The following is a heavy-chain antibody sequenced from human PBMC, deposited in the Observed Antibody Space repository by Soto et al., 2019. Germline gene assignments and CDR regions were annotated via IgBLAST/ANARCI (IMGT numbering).Heavy chain of an antibody. J-gene: IGHJ5*02. Sequence: EVQLFESGGGLVEPGESLRLSCAASGFIFKDFAISWVRQAPGKGLEWVSTITTSDDITYSADSVRGRFTISRDNSANTLFLQMSSLRGDDTATYYCTKGDSSGYFDPSSGYSTPDHWGQGTLVTVSS. D-gene: IGHD3-3*01. CDR3: TKGDSSGYFDPSSGYSTPDH. CDR1: GFIFKDFA. CDR2: ITTSDDIT. V-gene: IGHV3-23*01.